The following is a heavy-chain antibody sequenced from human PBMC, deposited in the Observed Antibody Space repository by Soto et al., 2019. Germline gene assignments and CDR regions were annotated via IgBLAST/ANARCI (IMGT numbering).Heavy chain of an antibody. Sequence: QVQLVESGGGVVQPGWSLRLSCAASGFTFSSYAMHWVRQAPGKGLEWVAVISYDGSNKYYADSVKGRFTISRDNSKNTLYLQMNSLRAEDTAVYYCARVYRRGGSSTMEVRYGMDVWGQGTTVTVSS. D-gene: IGHD2-2*01. CDR3: ARVYRRGGSSTMEVRYGMDV. J-gene: IGHJ6*02. V-gene: IGHV3-30-3*01. CDR1: GFTFSSYA. CDR2: ISYDGSNK.